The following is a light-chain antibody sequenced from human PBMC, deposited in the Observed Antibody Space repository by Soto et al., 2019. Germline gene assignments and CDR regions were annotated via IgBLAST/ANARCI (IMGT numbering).Light chain of an antibody. Sequence: EIVLTQSPGTLSLSPGERATLSCRARLSISGNYIAWYQKKPGQAPRLLIYGASTRATDVPDRFSGSGSGADLTLSISRLETEDFAVYYCQQYGSSPPRTFGQGTKVDIK. CDR2: GAS. CDR1: LSISGNY. V-gene: IGKV3-20*01. J-gene: IGKJ1*01. CDR3: QQYGSSPPRT.